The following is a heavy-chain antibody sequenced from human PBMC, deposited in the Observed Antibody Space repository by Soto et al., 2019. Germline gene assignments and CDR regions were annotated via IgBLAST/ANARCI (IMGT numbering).Heavy chain of an antibody. CDR3: ASEEYSSSSMGAFDI. V-gene: IGHV3-74*01. D-gene: IGHD6-6*01. CDR1: GFTFGNYW. Sequence: PGGSLRLSCAASGFTFGNYWMHWVRQAPGKGLEWVSRMNSDGSTTNYADSVKGRFTVSRDNSKNTLYLQMNSLRAEDTAVYYCASEEYSSSSMGAFDIWGQGTMVTVSS. J-gene: IGHJ3*02. CDR2: MNSDGSTT.